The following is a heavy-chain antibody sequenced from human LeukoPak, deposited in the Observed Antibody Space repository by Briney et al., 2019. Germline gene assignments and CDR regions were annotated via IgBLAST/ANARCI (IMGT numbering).Heavy chain of an antibody. Sequence: SETLSLTCTVSGDSLGSGDFYWTWIRQHPGKGLEWIGYIHYSGSTFYNPSLKSRLTMSVDTSKNQFSLRLSSVTAADTAVYYCARDRGGSDSWGQGTLITVSS. CDR2: IHYSGST. D-gene: IGHD3-10*01. V-gene: IGHV4-31*03. J-gene: IGHJ5*01. CDR3: ARDRGGSDS. CDR1: GDSLGSGDFY.